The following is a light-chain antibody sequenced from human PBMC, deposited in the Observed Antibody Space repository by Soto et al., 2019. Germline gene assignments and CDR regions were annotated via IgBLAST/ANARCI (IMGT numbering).Light chain of an antibody. Sequence: DIQMTQSPSSLSTSIGDRVTITCRASQRINIYLNWYRQKPGKAPELLIYSASNLQSGVPSRFSGSGSGTDFTLTISGLQSEDFATYYCQQSYSTPLTFGGGTKVDIK. CDR1: QRINIY. J-gene: IGKJ4*01. CDR2: SAS. CDR3: QQSYSTPLT. V-gene: IGKV1-39*01.